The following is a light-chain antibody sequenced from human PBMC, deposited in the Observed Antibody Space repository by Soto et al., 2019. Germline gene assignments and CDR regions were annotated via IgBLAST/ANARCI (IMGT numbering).Light chain of an antibody. Sequence: EIVLTQSPATLSVSPGETATLSCRASQSISGNLDWYQQKPGQTPRLLIQGASTRATGIPARFSGSGSGTEFTLTISSLQSEYFAVYYCQQYNSWPVTFGPGTNVDI. CDR2: GAS. J-gene: IGKJ3*01. CDR3: QQYNSWPVT. V-gene: IGKV3-15*01. CDR1: QSISGN.